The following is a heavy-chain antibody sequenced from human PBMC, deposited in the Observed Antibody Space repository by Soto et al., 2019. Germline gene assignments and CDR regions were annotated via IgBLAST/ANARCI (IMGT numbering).Heavy chain of an antibody. Sequence: SETLSLTCTVSGGSISSYYWSWFRQPPGKGLEWIGYIYYSGSTNYNPSLKSRVTISVDTSKNQFSLKLSSVTAADTAVYYCAREGDSGYSNFDYWGQGTLVTVS. CDR3: AREGDSGYSNFDY. V-gene: IGHV4-59*01. J-gene: IGHJ4*02. CDR2: IYYSGST. CDR1: GGSISSYY. D-gene: IGHD5-12*01.